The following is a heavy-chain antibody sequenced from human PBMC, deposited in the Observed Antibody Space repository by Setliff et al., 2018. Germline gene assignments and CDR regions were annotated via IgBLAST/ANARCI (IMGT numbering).Heavy chain of an antibody. J-gene: IGHJ6*03. D-gene: IGHD3-10*01. CDR2: IYGGGGT. CDR3: ARDSTTDYFCYYIDV. CDR1: GFDITYSY. Sequence: GESLKISCVASGFDITYSYLSWVRQAPGRGLEWVSVIYGGGGTYYADSVKGRFIISRHDSRNTLYLQMTSLRPEDTAVYFCARDSTTDYFCYYIDVWGKGASVTVSS. V-gene: IGHV3-53*04.